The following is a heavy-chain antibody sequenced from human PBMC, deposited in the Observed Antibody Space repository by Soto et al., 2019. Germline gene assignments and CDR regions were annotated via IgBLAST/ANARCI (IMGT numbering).Heavy chain of an antibody. Sequence: PGGSLRLSCAASGFTFNSYAMSWVRKAPGKGLEWVSAISGSGGSTYYADSVKGRFTISRDNSKNTLYLQMNSLRAEDTAVYYCAKGAVDGGGYYYYGMDVWGQGTTVTVSS. CDR1: GFTFNSYA. CDR2: ISGSGGST. J-gene: IGHJ6*02. V-gene: IGHV3-23*01. D-gene: IGHD6-19*01. CDR3: AKGAVDGGGYYYYGMDV.